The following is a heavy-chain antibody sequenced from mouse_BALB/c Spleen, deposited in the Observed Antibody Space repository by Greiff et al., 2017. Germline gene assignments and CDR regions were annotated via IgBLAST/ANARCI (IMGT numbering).Heavy chain of an antibody. Sequence: VKLVESGPGLVAPSQSLSITCTVSGFSLTSYGVHWVRQPPGKGLEWLGVIWAGGSTNYNSALMSRLSISKDNSKSQVFLKMNSLQTDDTAMFYCATYYGSSPWFAYWGQGTLVTVSA. CDR1: GFSLTSYG. D-gene: IGHD1-1*01. J-gene: IGHJ3*01. CDR3: ATYYGSSPWFAY. CDR2: IWAGGST. V-gene: IGHV2-9*02.